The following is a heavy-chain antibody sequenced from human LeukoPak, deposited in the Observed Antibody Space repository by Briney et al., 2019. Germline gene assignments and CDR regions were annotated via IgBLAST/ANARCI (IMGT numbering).Heavy chain of an antibody. Sequence: GGSLRLSXAASGFTFSSYVMSWVRQAPGKGLEWVSAISGGGGSTYYADSVKGRFTISRDNSKNTLSLQMNSLRAEDTAVYYCARDSRYYYYYYMDVWGKGTTVTVSS. J-gene: IGHJ6*03. V-gene: IGHV3-23*01. CDR2: ISGGGGST. D-gene: IGHD2-2*01. CDR3: ARDSRYYYYYYMDV. CDR1: GFTFSSYV.